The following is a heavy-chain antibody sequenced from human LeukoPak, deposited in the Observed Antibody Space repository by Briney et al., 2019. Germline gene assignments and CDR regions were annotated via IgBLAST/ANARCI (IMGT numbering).Heavy chain of an antibody. V-gene: IGHV3-11*04. J-gene: IGHJ6*04. D-gene: IGHD3-16*02. CDR3: ARAGGTDGSYRYLVDV. Sequence: TGGSLRLSCAASGFTFSDYYMSWIRQAPGKGLEWVSYISSSGRTIYYADSVKGRFTISRDNAKNSLYVQMNSLRAEDTAVYYCARAGGTDGSYRYLVDVWGKGTTVTVSS. CDR2: ISSSGRTI. CDR1: GFTFSDYY.